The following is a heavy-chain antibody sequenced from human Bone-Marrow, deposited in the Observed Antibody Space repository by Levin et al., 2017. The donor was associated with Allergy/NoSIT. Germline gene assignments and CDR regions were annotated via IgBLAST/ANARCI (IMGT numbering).Heavy chain of an antibody. CDR1: GYTFTGYY. CDR3: ARERSITIFGVVPTKTFDY. J-gene: IGHJ4*02. CDR2: INPNSGDT. D-gene: IGHD3-3*01. Sequence: ASVKVSCKASGYTFTGYYLHWVRQAPGQGLEWMGWINPNSGDTNSAQKFQGRVTMTRDTSNTTAYMELSRLTSDDTAVYYCARERSITIFGVVPTKTFDYWGQGTLVTVSS. V-gene: IGHV1-2*02.